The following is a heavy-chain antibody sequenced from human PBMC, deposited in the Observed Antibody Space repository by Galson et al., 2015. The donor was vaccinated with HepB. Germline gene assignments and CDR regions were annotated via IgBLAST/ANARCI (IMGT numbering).Heavy chain of an antibody. J-gene: IGHJ4*02. CDR1: GFNFNHYG. CDR3: AGEGDTTVMFHFAH. CDR2: ISYDGENE. D-gene: IGHD2/OR15-2a*01. Sequence: SLRLSCAASGFNFNHYGMHWVRQAPGKGLEWVALISYDGENEWYADSVKGRFTISRDNSKSALFLQMNSLRPEDTAMYYCAGEGDTTVMFHFAHWGQGTVVTVSS. V-gene: IGHV3-30*03.